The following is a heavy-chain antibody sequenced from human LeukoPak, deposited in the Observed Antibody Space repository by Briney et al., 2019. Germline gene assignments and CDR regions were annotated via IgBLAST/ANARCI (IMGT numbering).Heavy chain of an antibody. D-gene: IGHD6-19*01. CDR3: VREGGSDWYSGWFDP. Sequence: GGTLRLSCAASGFTFSTYGMSWVRQAPGKGLEWVSAITGSGGSTYYADSVKGRFTISRDNSKNTLYLQINSLRVEDTAVYYCVREGGSDWYSGWFDPWGQGTLVTVSS. CDR2: ITGSGGST. V-gene: IGHV3-23*01. J-gene: IGHJ5*02. CDR1: GFTFSTYG.